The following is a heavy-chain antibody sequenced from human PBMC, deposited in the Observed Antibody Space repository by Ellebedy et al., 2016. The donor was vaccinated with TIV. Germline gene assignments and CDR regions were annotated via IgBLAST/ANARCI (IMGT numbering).Heavy chain of an antibody. CDR1: GYTFTSYD. D-gene: IGHD6-6*01. CDR2: MNPNSGNT. J-gene: IGHJ6*03. V-gene: IGHV1-8*01. CDR3: ARVRSSIAARPHYYYMDV. Sequence: ASVKVSCXASGYTFTSYDINWVRQATGQGLEWMGWMNPNSGNTGYAQKFQGRVTMTRNTSISTAYMELSSLRSEDTAVYYCARVRSSIAARPHYYYMDVWGQGTLVTVSS.